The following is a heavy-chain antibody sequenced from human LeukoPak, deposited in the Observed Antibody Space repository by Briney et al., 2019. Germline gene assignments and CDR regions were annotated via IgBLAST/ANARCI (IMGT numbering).Heavy chain of an antibody. Sequence: ASVKVSCNASGYTFTSYGISWVRHAPGQGLEWMGWISAYNGNTNYAQKLQGRVTMTTDTSTSTAYMELRSLRSDDAAVYYCARDRDYSRWYFDLWGRGTLVTVSS. CDR1: GYTFTSYG. CDR2: ISAYNGNT. CDR3: ARDRDYSRWYFDL. D-gene: IGHD2-15*01. J-gene: IGHJ2*01. V-gene: IGHV1-18*01.